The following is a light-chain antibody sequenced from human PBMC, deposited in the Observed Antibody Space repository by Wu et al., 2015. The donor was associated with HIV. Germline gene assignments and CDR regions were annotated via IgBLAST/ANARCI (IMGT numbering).Light chain of an antibody. CDR3: QQYHSSPLT. Sequence: EIVLTQSPGTLSLSPGERVTLSCRASQTLSSNFLAWYHQRPGQAPRLLIYGVSSRATGVPGRFSGSGSGADFSLIINRLEPEDVGVYYCQQYHSSPLTFGGGTRVAIQ. CDR2: GVS. J-gene: IGKJ4*01. CDR1: QTLSSNF. V-gene: IGKV3-20*01.